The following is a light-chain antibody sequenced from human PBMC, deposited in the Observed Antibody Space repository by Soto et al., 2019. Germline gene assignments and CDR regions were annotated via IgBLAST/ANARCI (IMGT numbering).Light chain of an antibody. CDR2: DVS. V-gene: IGLV2-11*01. Sequence: QSALAQPRSVSGSPGQSVTISCIGTSSDVGDYNYVSWYQHHPGKAPKLMIYDVSKRPSGVPDRFSGSKSGNTASLTISGLQAEDEADYYCCSFSGSPYVFGTGTKVTVL. CDR3: CSFSGSPYV. CDR1: SSDVGDYNY. J-gene: IGLJ1*01.